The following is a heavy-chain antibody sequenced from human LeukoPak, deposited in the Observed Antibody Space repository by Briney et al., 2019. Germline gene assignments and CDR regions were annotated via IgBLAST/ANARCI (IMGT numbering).Heavy chain of an antibody. CDR3: AKALDYDFWSGYYFDY. D-gene: IGHD3-3*01. Sequence: SGGSLRLSCAAAGFTFDEYAMHWVRQAPGKGLEWVSGISWNSGSIGYADSVKGRFTISRDNAKNSLYLQMNSLRAEDTALYYCAKALDYDFWSGYYFDYWGQGTLVTVSS. V-gene: IGHV3-9*01. CDR2: ISWNSGSI. CDR1: GFTFDEYA. J-gene: IGHJ4*02.